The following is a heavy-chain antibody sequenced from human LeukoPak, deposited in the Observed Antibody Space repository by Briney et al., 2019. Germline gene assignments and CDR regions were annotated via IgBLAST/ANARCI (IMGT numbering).Heavy chain of an antibody. Sequence: SETLSLTCAVYGGSFSGYYWTWIRQPPEKGLEWIGEINQSGVTNYNPSLKSRVSISVDTSRNQFSLKLSSVTAADTAVYYCARLTAMVTYFDYWGQGTLVTVSS. D-gene: IGHD5-18*01. V-gene: IGHV4-34*01. CDR1: GGSFSGYY. CDR3: ARLTAMVTYFDY. J-gene: IGHJ4*02. CDR2: INQSGVT.